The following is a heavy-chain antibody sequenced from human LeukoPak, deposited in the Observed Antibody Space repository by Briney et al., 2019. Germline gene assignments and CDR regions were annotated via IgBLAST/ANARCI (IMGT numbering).Heavy chain of an antibody. CDR1: GGSISSYY. Sequence: SETLSLTCTVSGGSISSYYWSWIRQPAGKGLEWIGLIYTSGTTNYNPSLKSRITMSVDTSKNQFSLKMRSVTAADTAVYYCARANYDGSDYWGQGTLVTVSS. CDR3: ARANYDGSDY. CDR2: IYTSGTT. V-gene: IGHV4-4*07. J-gene: IGHJ4*01. D-gene: IGHD3-22*01.